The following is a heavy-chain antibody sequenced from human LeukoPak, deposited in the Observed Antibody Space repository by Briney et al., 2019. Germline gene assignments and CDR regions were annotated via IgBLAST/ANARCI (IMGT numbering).Heavy chain of an antibody. CDR3: ASQYSSGWYDF. CDR2: ISYDGSNK. V-gene: IGHV3-30*04. Sequence: QAGGSLRLSCAASGFTFSSYAMHWVRQAPGKGLEWVAVISYDGSNKYYADSVKGRFTISRDNSKNTLYLQMNSLRAEDTAVYYCASQYSSGWYDFWGQGTLVTVSS. D-gene: IGHD6-19*01. CDR1: GFTFSSYA. J-gene: IGHJ5*01.